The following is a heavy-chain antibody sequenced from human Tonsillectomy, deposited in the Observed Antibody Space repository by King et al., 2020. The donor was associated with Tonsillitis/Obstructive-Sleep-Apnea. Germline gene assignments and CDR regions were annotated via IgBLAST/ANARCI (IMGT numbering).Heavy chain of an antibody. V-gene: IGHV4-34*01. D-gene: IGHD2-21*02. CDR1: GGPFSGFF. CDR3: ARRQPYCGVDACNDLDY. Sequence: VQLQQWGAGLLKPSETLSLTCGASGGPFSGFFWTWIRQSPGQGLEWVVEGNHRGSTNYSPSLRSRVTIPVDRSQSHFSLTLTSVTAADSGLYYFARRQPYCGVDACNDLDYWGQGTLVTVSS. CDR2: GNHRGST. J-gene: IGHJ4*02.